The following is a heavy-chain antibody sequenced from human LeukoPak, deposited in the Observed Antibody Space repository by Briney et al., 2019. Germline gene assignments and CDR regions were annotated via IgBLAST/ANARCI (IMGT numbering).Heavy chain of an antibody. Sequence: PGGSLRLSCAASGFTFSSYAMSWVRQAPGKGLEWVSAISGSGGSTYYADSVEGRFTVSRDNSKNTLYLQMNSLRAEDTAVYYCAKVSGIAVGTIDYWGQGTLVTVSS. V-gene: IGHV3-23*01. J-gene: IGHJ4*02. CDR3: AKVSGIAVGTIDY. D-gene: IGHD6-19*01. CDR1: GFTFSSYA. CDR2: ISGSGGST.